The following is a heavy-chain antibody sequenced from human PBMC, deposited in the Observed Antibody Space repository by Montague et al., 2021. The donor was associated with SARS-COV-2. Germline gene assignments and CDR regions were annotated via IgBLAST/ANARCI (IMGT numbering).Heavy chain of an antibody. V-gene: IGHV4-59*08. Sequence: SETLSLTCSVSGGSVSSSYWCWIRQPPGKGLEWIGYIYHYGSAKYNPSLKSRVPISVDTSKNQFSLKLSSVTAVDTAVYYCARQANWDWYYFDYRGQGTLVTVSS. D-gene: IGHD7-27*01. J-gene: IGHJ4*02. CDR3: ARQANWDWYYFDY. CDR1: GGSVSSSY. CDR2: IYHYGSA.